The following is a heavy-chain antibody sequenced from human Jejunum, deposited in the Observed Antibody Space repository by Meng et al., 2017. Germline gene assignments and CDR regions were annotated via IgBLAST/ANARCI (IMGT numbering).Heavy chain of an antibody. CDR2: INPSDTTT. CDR3: ARGHWALDS. J-gene: IGHJ4*02. Sequence: QVHLVAAGGGLVKPVGSFRFSCAASGITFSDFSMSWVRQAPGKGLEWVSYINPSDTTTDYADSVKGRFTISRDHAKKSMYLQMNSLRVEDTAVYYCARGHWALDSWGRGTLVTVSS. CDR1: GITFSDFS. V-gene: IGHV3-11*01. D-gene: IGHD7-27*01.